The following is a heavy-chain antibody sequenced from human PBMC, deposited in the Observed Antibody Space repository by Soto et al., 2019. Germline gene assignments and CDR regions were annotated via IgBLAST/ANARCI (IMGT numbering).Heavy chain of an antibody. J-gene: IGHJ5*02. CDR1: GGSISSGGYY. CDR2: IYYSGST. Sequence: QVQLQESGPGLVKPSQTLSLTCTVSGGSISSGGYYWSWIRQHPGKGLEWIGYIYYSGSTYYNPSLKGRVTPSVGTAKNQVSLKLSSVTAADTAVYYCARVGGINWFDPWGQGTLVTVSS. V-gene: IGHV4-31*03. D-gene: IGHD1-20*01. CDR3: ARVGGINWFDP.